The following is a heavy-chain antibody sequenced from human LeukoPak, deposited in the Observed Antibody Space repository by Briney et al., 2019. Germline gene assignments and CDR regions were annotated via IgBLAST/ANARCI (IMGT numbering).Heavy chain of an antibody. Sequence: GGSLRLSCAASGFTFSSYSMNWVRQAPGKGLEWVSSISSSSSYIYYADSVKGRFTISRDNSKNTLYLQMNSLRAEDTAVYYCAKPNTGYSSSWYGYWGQGTLVTVSS. CDR1: GFTFSSYS. J-gene: IGHJ4*02. CDR3: AKPNTGYSSSWYGY. D-gene: IGHD6-13*01. CDR2: ISSSSSYI. V-gene: IGHV3-21*04.